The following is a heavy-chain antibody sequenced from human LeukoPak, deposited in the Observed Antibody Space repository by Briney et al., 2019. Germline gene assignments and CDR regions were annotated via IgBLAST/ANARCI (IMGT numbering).Heavy chain of an antibody. V-gene: IGHV4-59*01. CDR3: ARDGGYYYGDAFDS. Sequence: SETLSLTCSVSGGSISTYYWNWIRQPPGKGLEWIGNIDYSGSTNYNPSLKSRVIISVDWSKNGFSLKLTSVTAADTAVYFCARDGGYYYGDAFDSWGQGVTVTVSS. J-gene: IGHJ3*02. CDR1: GGSISTYY. D-gene: IGHD3-22*01. CDR2: IDYSGST.